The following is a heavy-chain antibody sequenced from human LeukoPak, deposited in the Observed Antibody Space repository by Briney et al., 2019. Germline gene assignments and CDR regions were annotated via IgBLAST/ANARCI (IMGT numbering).Heavy chain of an antibody. CDR1: GFTFSSYA. CDR3: ARGFVVGGYLAFGMDV. CDR2: ISSSSSTI. J-gene: IGHJ6*02. Sequence: GGSLRLSCSASGFTFSSYAMNWVRQAPGKGLEWVSYISSSSSTIYYADSVKGRFTISRDNGKNSLYLQMNSLRDEDTAVYYCARGFVVGGYLAFGMDVWGQGTTVTVSS. V-gene: IGHV3-48*02. D-gene: IGHD5-18*01.